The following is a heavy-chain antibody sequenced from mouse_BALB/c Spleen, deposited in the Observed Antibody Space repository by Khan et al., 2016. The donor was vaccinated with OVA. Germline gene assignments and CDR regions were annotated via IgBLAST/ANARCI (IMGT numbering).Heavy chain of an antibody. J-gene: IGHJ1*01. CDR3: ATKYDGNSYWYFDV. Sequence: EVQLQESGPSLVNPSQTLSLTCSVSGDSITSGYWNWIRKFPGNKLEYMGYINYSGSTYYNPSLKSRISITRDTSKNQFYLQLISVTTEDTATYFCATKYDGNSYWYFDVWGAGTTVTVSS. D-gene: IGHD1-1*01. V-gene: IGHV3-8*02. CDR2: INYSGST. CDR1: GDSITSGY.